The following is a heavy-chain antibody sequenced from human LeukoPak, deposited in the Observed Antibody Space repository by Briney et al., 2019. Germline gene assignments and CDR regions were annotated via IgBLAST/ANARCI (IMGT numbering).Heavy chain of an antibody. CDR3: ARVPYGSGSPDY. Sequence: GGPLRLSCAASGFTFSSYSMNWVRQAPGKGLGWVSSISSSSYIYYADSVKGRFTISRDNAKNSLYLQMNSLRAEDTAVYYCARVPYGSGSPDYWGQGTLVTVSS. V-gene: IGHV3-21*01. D-gene: IGHD3-10*01. CDR2: ISSSSYI. J-gene: IGHJ4*02. CDR1: GFTFSSYS.